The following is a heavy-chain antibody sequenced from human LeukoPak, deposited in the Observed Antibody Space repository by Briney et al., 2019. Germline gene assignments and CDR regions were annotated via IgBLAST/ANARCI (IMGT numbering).Heavy chain of an antibody. J-gene: IGHJ4*02. CDR2: ISGNGGST. CDR3: AKDRGYSYDPGDY. D-gene: IGHD5-18*01. CDR1: GFTFSNYD. V-gene: IGHV3-23*01. Sequence: GGSLRLSCVASGFTFSNYDMSWVRQAPGKGLEWVSGISGNGGSTYHADSVKGRFTISRDNSKNTLYLQMNSLRAEDTAVYYCAKDRGYSYDPGDYWGQGTLVTVSS.